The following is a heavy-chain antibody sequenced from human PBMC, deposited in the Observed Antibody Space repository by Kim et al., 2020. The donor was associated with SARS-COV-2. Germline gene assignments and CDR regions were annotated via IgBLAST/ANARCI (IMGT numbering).Heavy chain of an antibody. D-gene: IGHD3-22*01. CDR3: AKDYYDSSGFPD. J-gene: IGHJ4*02. V-gene: IGHV3-23*01. Sequence: YYADSVKGRFTMSRDNSKNTVYLEMKSLRAEDTAVYYCAKDYYDSSGFPDWGQGTRVTVSS.